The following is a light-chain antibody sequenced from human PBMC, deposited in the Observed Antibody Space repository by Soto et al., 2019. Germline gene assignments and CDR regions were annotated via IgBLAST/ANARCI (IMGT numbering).Light chain of an antibody. V-gene: IGKV1-5*03. J-gene: IGKJ3*01. CDR1: QSISSW. Sequence: DIQMTQSPSTLSASVGDRVTITCRASQSISSWLAWYQQKPGKAPKRLIYKASSLESGVPSRFSGSGSGTEFTRTISSVQPDDFATYYCQQYNSYSITFGPGTKVDIK. CDR3: QQYNSYSIT. CDR2: KAS.